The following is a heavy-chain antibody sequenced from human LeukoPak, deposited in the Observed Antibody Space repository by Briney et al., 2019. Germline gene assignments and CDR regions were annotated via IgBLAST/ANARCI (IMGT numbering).Heavy chain of an antibody. CDR2: ISHDGSNK. CDR3: AREGVVGAILGY. Sequence: GGSLRLSCAASGFTFSSYSMNWVRQAPGKGLEWVALISHDGSNKDYGDSVKGRFTISRDNSKNTLYLQMNSLKPEDTAVYYCAREGVVGAILGYWGQGSLVTVSP. V-gene: IGHV3-30*03. CDR1: GFTFSSYS. J-gene: IGHJ4*02. D-gene: IGHD1-26*01.